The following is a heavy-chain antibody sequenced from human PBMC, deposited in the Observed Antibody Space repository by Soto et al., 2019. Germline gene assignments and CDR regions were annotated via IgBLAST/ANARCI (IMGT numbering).Heavy chain of an antibody. J-gene: IGHJ4*02. D-gene: IGHD6-13*01. CDR1: GFTFSGSA. Sequence: GGSLRLSCGASGFTFSGSAMHWVRQASGKGLEWVGRIRSKANSYATAYAASVKGRFTISRDDSKNTAYLQMNSLKTEDTAVYYCTPHSSSWPTEFDYWGQGTLVTVSS. V-gene: IGHV3-73*01. CDR2: IRSKANSYAT. CDR3: TPHSSSWPTEFDY.